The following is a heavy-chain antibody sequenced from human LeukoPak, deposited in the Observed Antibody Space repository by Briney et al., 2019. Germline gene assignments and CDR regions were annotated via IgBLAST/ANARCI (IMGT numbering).Heavy chain of an antibody. D-gene: IGHD6-19*01. V-gene: IGHV3-30*18. Sequence: GGSLRLSCAASGFTFSSYGMHWVRQAPGKGLEWVAVISYDGSNKYYAESLKGRFTISRDNSKNTLFLQMNSLRAEDTAVYYCAKDRSSSGWYYFDYWGQGTLVTVSS. CDR2: ISYDGSNK. CDR3: AKDRSSSGWYYFDY. J-gene: IGHJ4*02. CDR1: GFTFSSYG.